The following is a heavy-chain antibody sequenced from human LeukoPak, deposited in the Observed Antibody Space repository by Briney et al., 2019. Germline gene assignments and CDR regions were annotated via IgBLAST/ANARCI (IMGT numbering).Heavy chain of an antibody. Sequence: GGSLRLSCAGSGFTFSSYAMHWVRQAPGKGLEWVAVISYDGSNKYYADSVKGRFTISRDNSKNTLYLQMNSLRAEDTAVYYCARVLGDTAAAGFHYWGQGTLVTVSS. CDR1: GFTFSSYA. V-gene: IGHV3-30-3*01. CDR3: ARVLGDTAAAGFHY. CDR2: ISYDGSNK. D-gene: IGHD6-13*01. J-gene: IGHJ4*02.